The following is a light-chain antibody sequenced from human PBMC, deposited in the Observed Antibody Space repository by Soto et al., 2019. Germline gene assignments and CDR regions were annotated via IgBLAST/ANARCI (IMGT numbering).Light chain of an antibody. CDR2: EVS. CDR3: NSYTTSSSWV. CDR1: SSDVGVYNY. V-gene: IGLV2-14*01. J-gene: IGLJ3*02. Sequence: QSALTQPASVSGSPGQSITISCTGTSSDVGVYNYVSWYQHHPGKAPKLMIYEVSNRPSGVSNRFSGSKSGNTASLTISGLQAEVEADYYCNSYTTSSSWVFGGGTKVTVL.